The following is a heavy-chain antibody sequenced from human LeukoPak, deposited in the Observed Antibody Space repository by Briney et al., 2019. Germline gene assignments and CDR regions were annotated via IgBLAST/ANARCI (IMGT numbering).Heavy chain of an antibody. CDR2: IYSGGNT. V-gene: IGHV3-53*01. Sequence: GGSLRLSCAASGFTVSSNYMSWVRQAPGKGLEWVSVIYSGGNTYYADSVKGRFTISRDNSKNTLYLQMNSLRAEDTAVYYCARVGNRAATNTWGQGTLVTVSS. CDR3: ARVGNRAATNT. D-gene: IGHD5-12*01. J-gene: IGHJ4*02. CDR1: GFTVSSNY.